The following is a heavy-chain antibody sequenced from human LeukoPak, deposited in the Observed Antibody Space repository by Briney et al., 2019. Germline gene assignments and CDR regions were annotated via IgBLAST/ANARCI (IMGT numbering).Heavy chain of an antibody. CDR2: ISYDGTNK. CDR1: GFTFSTYA. Sequence: GGSLRLSCAASGFTFSTYAIHWVRQAPGKGLEWVAVISYDGTNKNYADSVKGRFTISRDNSKNTLYLQLNSLRAEDTAVYYCARDRTPIWSAYSTPTFHYWGQGTLVTVSS. D-gene: IGHD4-11*01. J-gene: IGHJ4*02. CDR3: ARDRTPIWSAYSTPTFHY. V-gene: IGHV3-30*07.